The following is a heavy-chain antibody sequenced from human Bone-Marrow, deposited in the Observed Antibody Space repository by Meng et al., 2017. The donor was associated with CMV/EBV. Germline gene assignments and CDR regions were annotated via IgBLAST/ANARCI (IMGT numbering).Heavy chain of an antibody. D-gene: IGHD4-23*01. CDR1: GGTFSSYT. CDR3: AIGGNSDGCFGY. V-gene: IGHV1-69*02. J-gene: IGHJ4*02. CDR2: IIPILGIA. Sequence: SLKVSCKASGGTFSSYTISWVRQAPGQGLEWMGRIIPILGIANYAQKFQGRVTITADKSTSTAYMELSSLRSEDTAVYYCAIGGNSDGCFGYWGQGTLVTFSS.